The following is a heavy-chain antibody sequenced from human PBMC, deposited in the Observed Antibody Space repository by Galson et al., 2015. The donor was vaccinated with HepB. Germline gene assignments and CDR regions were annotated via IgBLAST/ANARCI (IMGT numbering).Heavy chain of an antibody. CDR3: ARLALVKADFRRSSFDP. J-gene: IGHJ5*02. V-gene: IGHV3-23*01. Sequence: SLRLSCAASGFIFNNYAMNWVRQTPGKGLEWVSTITSGGGTYYADSVKGRFTISRDNSKNTIYVQMNSLRAEDTALYYCARLALVKADFRRSSFDPWGQGTLVIVSS. CDR2: ITSGGGT. D-gene: IGHD3-3*01. CDR1: GFIFNNYA.